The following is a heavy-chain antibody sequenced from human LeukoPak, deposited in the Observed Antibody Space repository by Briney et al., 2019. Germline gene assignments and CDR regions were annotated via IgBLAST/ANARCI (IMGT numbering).Heavy chain of an antibody. Sequence: RPSETLSLTCAVHGGSFSGYYWTWIRQPPGKGLEWIGEINHSGSTNYNPSLKSRVTISVDTSKNQFSLKLSSVTAADTAVYYCARRYHYESRLDYWGQGTLVTVSS. V-gene: IGHV4-34*01. D-gene: IGHD3-22*01. J-gene: IGHJ4*02. CDR2: INHSGST. CDR3: ARRYHYESRLDY. CDR1: GGSFSGYY.